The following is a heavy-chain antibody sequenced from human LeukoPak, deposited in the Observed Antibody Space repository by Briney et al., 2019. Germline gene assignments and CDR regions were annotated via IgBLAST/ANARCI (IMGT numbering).Heavy chain of an antibody. Sequence: GGSLRLSCAASGFTFSSYEMNWVRQAPGKGLEWVSYISSSGSTIYYADSVKGRFTISRDNAKNSLYLLMNSLRAEDTAVYYCARDLEGLRYFDWPYAFDIWGQGTMVTVSS. V-gene: IGHV3-48*03. CDR1: GFTFSSYE. CDR2: ISSSGSTI. D-gene: IGHD3-9*01. J-gene: IGHJ3*02. CDR3: ARDLEGLRYFDWPYAFDI.